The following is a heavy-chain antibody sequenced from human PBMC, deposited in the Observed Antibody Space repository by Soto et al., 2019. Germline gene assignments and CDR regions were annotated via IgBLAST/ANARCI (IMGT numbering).Heavy chain of an antibody. CDR3: AIRAPIYYDNLPGYEAAGMDV. V-gene: IGHV3-48*03. J-gene: IGHJ6*04. D-gene: IGHD3-9*01. Sequence: VELVESGGDLVQPGGSLTLACAASGFNFKSYEMNWVRQAPGKGLEGISYISVSGRTIYYADSVKGRVKNTSDNAKNLVFLQINNLRAESTAIYCIAIRAPIYYDNLPGYEAAGMDVWGKGSTVTVSS. CDR2: ISVSGRTI. CDR1: GFNFKSYE.